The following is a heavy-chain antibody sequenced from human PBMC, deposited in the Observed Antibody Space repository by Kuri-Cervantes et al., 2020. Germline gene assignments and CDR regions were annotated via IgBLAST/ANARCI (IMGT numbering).Heavy chain of an antibody. J-gene: IGHJ6*02. CDR3: ARARSSSSWYYYGMDV. CDR1: GFTFSSFA. D-gene: IGHD6-13*01. Sequence: GGSLRLSCAASGFTFSSFAMTWVRQAPGKGLEWVSAISGSGGSTYYADSVKGRFTISRDNSKNTLYLQMNSLRAEDTAVYYCARARSSSSWYYYGMDVWGQGTTVTVSS. V-gene: IGHV3-23*01. CDR2: ISGSGGST.